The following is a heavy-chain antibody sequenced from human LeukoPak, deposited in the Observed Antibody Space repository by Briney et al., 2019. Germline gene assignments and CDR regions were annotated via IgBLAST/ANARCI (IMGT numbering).Heavy chain of an antibody. CDR3: ARGIYGGQGYFQH. J-gene: IGHJ1*01. D-gene: IGHD4-23*01. Sequence: SETLSLTCTVSGGSISSYYWSWIRQPPGKGLEWIGYIYYSGSTNYNPSLKSRVTISVDTSKNQPSLKLSSVTAADTAVYYCARGIYGGQGYFQHWGQGTLVTVSS. V-gene: IGHV4-59*01. CDR1: GGSISSYY. CDR2: IYYSGST.